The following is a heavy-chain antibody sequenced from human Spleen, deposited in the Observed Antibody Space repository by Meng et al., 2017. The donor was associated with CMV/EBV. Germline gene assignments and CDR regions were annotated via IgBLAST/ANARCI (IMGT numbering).Heavy chain of an antibody. CDR2: ISGSGYTI. V-gene: IGHV3-11*01. Sequence: GGSLRLSCSASEPFSSEYYMSWIRQAPGKGLQWISYISGSGYTIYYSDSVKGRFTVSRDSAKNSLYLQMNSLRVDDTAIYYCARGAWWFDTWGQGTLVTVSS. CDR3: ARGAWWFDT. CDR1: EPFSSEYY. J-gene: IGHJ5*02.